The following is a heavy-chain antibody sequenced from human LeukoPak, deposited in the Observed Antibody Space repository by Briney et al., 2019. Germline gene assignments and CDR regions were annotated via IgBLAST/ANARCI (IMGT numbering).Heavy chain of an antibody. D-gene: IGHD1-26*01. Sequence: ASVKVSCKASGYTFTSYDINWVRQATGQGLEWMGWMNPNSGNTGYAQKFQGRVTMTRNTSMSTAYMELSSLRSEDTAVYYCARVRIVGATHDYYYGMDVWGQGTTVTVSS. CDR3: ARVRIVGATHDYYYGMDV. V-gene: IGHV1-8*01. CDR1: GYTFTSYD. CDR2: MNPNSGNT. J-gene: IGHJ6*02.